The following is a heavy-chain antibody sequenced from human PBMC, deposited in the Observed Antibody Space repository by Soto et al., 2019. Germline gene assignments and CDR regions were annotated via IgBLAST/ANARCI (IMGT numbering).Heavy chain of an antibody. J-gene: IGHJ4*02. Sequence: PGESLKISCKGSGYRFSSFTSYWISWVRQMPGKGLEWMGRIDPSDSYTKYSPSFQGHVTISVDKSTSAAYLQWSSLKASDTAMYYCARHRGDYDGKWRCFDYWGQGTPVTVSS. CDR2: IDPSDSYT. D-gene: IGHD3-22*01. CDR1: GYRFSSFTSYW. CDR3: ARHRGDYDGKWRCFDY. V-gene: IGHV5-10-1*01.